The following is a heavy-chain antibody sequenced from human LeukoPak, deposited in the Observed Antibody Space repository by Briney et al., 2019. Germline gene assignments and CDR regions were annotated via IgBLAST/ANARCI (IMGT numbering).Heavy chain of an antibody. CDR1: GASIRTSSYY. J-gene: IGHJ6*03. Sequence: SETLSLTCSVSGASIRTSSYYWGWIRQPPGTGLEWIGYIYYSGSTNYNPSLKSRVTISVDTSKNQFSLKLSSVTAADTAVYYCARDKVHYDFWSGYLPYYYYYMDVWGKGTTVTVSS. V-gene: IGHV4-61*01. CDR3: ARDKVHYDFWSGYLPYYYYYMDV. CDR2: IYYSGST. D-gene: IGHD3-3*01.